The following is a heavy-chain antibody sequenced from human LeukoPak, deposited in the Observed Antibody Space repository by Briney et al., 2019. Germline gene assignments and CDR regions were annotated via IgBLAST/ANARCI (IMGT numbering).Heavy chain of an antibody. CDR1: CDAISTYY. J-gene: IGHJ4*02. D-gene: IGHD4-23*01. CDR2: ISFGNT. Sequence: SETLSLTCTVSCDAISTYYWNWIRQTPGKGLEWIGYISFGNTDYNPSLKSRVTISVDTSKNQFSLQLTSVTAADTAVYYCAKADSGGNMKPFDCWGQGTLVTVSS. V-gene: IGHV4-59*01. CDR3: AKADSGGNMKPFDC.